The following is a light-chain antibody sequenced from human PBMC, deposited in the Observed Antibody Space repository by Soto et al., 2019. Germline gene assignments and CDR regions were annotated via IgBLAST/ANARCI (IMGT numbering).Light chain of an antibody. J-gene: IGKJ3*01. CDR3: QQHSNYPT. Sequence: DIQLTQSPSFLSAVVGDRVTITCRASHGIGVYLGWYQQKPGKAPKLLMYAASTLQSGVPSRFSGSGSGTEFSLTISNLQPEDFATYYCQQHSNYPTFGPGTKVDIK. V-gene: IGKV1-9*01. CDR1: HGIGVY. CDR2: AAS.